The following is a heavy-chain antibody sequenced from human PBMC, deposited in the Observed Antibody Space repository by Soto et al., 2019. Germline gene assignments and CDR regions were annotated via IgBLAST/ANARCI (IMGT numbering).Heavy chain of an antibody. CDR3: XREDYGDLNWYFDL. J-gene: IGHJ2*01. V-gene: IGHV3-21*01. CDR2: ISSSSIYI. Sequence: EVQLVESGGGLVKPGGSLRLSCAASGFTFRSYSMNWVRQAPGKGLEWVSSISSSSIYIYYADSVKGRFTISRDNAKNSLYLQMNSXRAEXXXXXXXXREDYGDLNWYFDLWGRGTLVTV. CDR1: GFTFRSYS. D-gene: IGHD4-17*01.